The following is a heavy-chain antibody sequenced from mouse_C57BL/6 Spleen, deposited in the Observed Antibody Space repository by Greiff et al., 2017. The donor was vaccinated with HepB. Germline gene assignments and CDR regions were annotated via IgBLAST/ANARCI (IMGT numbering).Heavy chain of an antibody. CDR1: GFTFSSYA. CDR3: AREGIYYSYGWFAY. Sequence: EVQVVESGGGLVKPGGSLKLSCAASGFTFSSYAMSWVRQTPEKRLEWVATISDGGSYTYYPDNVKGRFTISRDNAKNTLYLQMSHLKSEDTAMYYCAREGIYYSYGWFAYWGQGTLVTVSA. V-gene: IGHV5-4*01. D-gene: IGHD2-12*01. J-gene: IGHJ3*01. CDR2: ISDGGSYT.